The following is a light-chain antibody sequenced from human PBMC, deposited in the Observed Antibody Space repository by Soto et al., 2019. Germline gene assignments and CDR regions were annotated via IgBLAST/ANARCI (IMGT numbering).Light chain of an antibody. CDR2: EVS. CDR3: CSYAGNNHVV. Sequence: QSALTQPPSASGSPGQSVTISCTGTSSDVGGFKYVSWYQQHPGKAPKLMIYEVSKRPSGVPDRFSGSKSGNTASLTVSGLQAEDEADDYCCSYAGNNHVVFGGGTKLTVL. J-gene: IGLJ3*02. V-gene: IGLV2-8*01. CDR1: SSDVGGFKY.